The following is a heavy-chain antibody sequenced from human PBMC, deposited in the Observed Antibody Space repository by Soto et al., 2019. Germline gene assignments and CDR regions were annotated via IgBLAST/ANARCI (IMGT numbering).Heavy chain of an antibody. Sequence: PSETLSLTCAVSGGSFSGSYWAWIRQSPGKGLEWIGEIIHSGNTNYNPSLSSRLIISLDTSKNQFSLNLTSVTAADTAVYYCARGSVLRFLERLDYGMDVWCQGTTVTVSS. CDR2: IIHSGNT. CDR3: ARGSVLRFLERLDYGMDV. CDR1: GGSFSGSY. D-gene: IGHD3-3*01. J-gene: IGHJ6*02. V-gene: IGHV4-34*01.